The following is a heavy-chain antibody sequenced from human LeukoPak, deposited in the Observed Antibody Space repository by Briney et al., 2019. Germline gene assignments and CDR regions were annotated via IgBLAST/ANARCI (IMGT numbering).Heavy chain of an antibody. D-gene: IGHD3-10*02. J-gene: IGHJ6*04. Sequence: PGGSLRLSCAASGFTVSSNYMSWVRQAPGKWLEWVSVIYSGGSTYYADSVKGRFTISRDNSKNTLYLQMNSLRAEDTAVYYCAELGITMIGGVWGKGTTVTISS. CDR3: AELGITMIGGV. CDR1: GFTVSSNY. CDR2: IYSGGST. V-gene: IGHV3-53*01.